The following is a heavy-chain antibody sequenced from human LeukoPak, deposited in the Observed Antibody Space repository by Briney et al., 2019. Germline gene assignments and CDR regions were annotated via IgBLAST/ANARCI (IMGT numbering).Heavy chain of an antibody. CDR1: GGSISSYY. CDR3: ARSSMFRGVTFDY. D-gene: IGHD3-10*01. J-gene: IGHJ4*02. CDR2: VYHSGYT. Sequence: KPSETLSLTCTVSGGSISSYYWGWIRQPPGKALEWIGSVYHSGYTYYNPSLKSRVTISIDTSKNQFSLRLSSVTAADTAVYYCARSSMFRGVTFDYWGQGTLVTVSS. V-gene: IGHV4-39*01.